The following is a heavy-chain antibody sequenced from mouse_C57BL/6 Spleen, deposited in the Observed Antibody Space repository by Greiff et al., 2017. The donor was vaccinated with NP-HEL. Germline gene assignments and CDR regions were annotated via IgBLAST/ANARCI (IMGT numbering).Heavy chain of an antibody. CDR3: AEAVVAEGYFDY. J-gene: IGHJ2*01. V-gene: IGHV14-3*01. CDR2: IDPANGNT. Sequence: EVQLQQSVAELVRPGASVKLSCTASGFNIKNTCMHWVKQRPEQGLEWIGRIDPANGNTKYAPKFQGKATITADTSSNTAYLQLSSLTSEDTAIYYCAEAVVAEGYFDYWGQGTTLTVSS. D-gene: IGHD1-1*01. CDR1: GFNIKNTC.